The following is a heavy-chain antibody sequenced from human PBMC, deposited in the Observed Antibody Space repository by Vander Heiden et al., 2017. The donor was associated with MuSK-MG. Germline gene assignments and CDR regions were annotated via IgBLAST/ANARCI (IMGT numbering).Heavy chain of an antibody. J-gene: IGHJ4*02. D-gene: IGHD6-13*01. CDR1: GFTFSIYA. Sequence: QVQLVESGGGVVQPGRSLRLSCAASGFTFSIYAMHWVRQAPGKGLEWVAVISYDGRNKYYADAVKGRFTISRDNSKNTLYLQMNRRRAEDTAVYYCARDQQQLDYYFDYWGQGTLVTVCS. CDR3: ARDQQQLDYYFDY. CDR2: ISYDGRNK. V-gene: IGHV3-30*04.